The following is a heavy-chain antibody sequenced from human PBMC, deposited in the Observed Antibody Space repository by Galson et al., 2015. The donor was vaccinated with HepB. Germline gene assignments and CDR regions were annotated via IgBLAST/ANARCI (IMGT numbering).Heavy chain of an antibody. D-gene: IGHD3-10*01. CDR2: ISYDGSNK. V-gene: IGHV3-30*18. CDR3: AKGQGYYGSGSSALAGYGMDV. CDR1: GFTFSSYG. Sequence: LRLSCAASGFTFSSYGMHWVRQAPGKGLEWVAVISYDGSNKYYADSVKGRFTISRDNSKNTLYLQMNSLRAEDTAVYYCAKGQGYYGSGSSALAGYGMDVWGQGTTVTVSS. J-gene: IGHJ6*02.